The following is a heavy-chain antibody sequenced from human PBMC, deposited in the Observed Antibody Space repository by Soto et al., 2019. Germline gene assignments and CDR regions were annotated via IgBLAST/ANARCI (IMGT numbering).Heavy chain of an antibody. CDR3: ARHSPGGFGLLNWFDP. V-gene: IGHV3-48*01. D-gene: IGHD3-10*01. CDR1: EFTFSSYT. J-gene: IGHJ5*02. Sequence: EVQLVESGGGLVQPGGSLRLSCVASEFTFSSYTMHWVRQAPGKGLEWLSYITASSSTINYADSVKGRFTTSRDNARNSLYLHLNSLRSEDTAVYYCARHSPGGFGLLNWFDPWGQGTLVTVSS. CDR2: ITASSSTI.